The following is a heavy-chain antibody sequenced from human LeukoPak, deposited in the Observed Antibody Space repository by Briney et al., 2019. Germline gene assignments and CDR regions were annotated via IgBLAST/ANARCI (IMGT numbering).Heavy chain of an antibody. Sequence: ASVKVSCKASGYTFTGYYIHWVRQAPGQGLEWMGWISAYNGNTNYAQKLQGRVTMTTDTSTSTAYMELRSLRSDDTAVYYCARAHGAVAGTGAFDIWGQGTMVTVSS. V-gene: IGHV1-18*04. CDR1: GYTFTGYY. CDR3: ARAHGAVAGTGAFDI. D-gene: IGHD6-19*01. CDR2: ISAYNGNT. J-gene: IGHJ3*02.